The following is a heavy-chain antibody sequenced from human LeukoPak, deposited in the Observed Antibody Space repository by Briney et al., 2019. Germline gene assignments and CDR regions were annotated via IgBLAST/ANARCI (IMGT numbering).Heavy chain of an antibody. D-gene: IGHD3-22*01. CDR1: GFTFSSCL. CDR2: ISDSGGST. V-gene: IGHV3-23*01. Sequence: GGSLRLSCPASGFTFSSCLMTWVRQAPGKGLEWVSSISDSGGSTYYADSVKGRFTISRDNSKNTLYLQMNSLRAEDTAVYYCARLYYYDSSGYYYDDYWGQGTLVTVSS. J-gene: IGHJ4*02. CDR3: ARLYYYDSSGYYYDDY.